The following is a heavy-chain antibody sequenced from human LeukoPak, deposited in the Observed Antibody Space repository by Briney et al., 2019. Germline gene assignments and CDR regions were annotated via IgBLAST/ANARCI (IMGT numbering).Heavy chain of an antibody. J-gene: IGHJ4*02. V-gene: IGHV3-64*02. Sequence: GGSLRLSCAASGFTFSNYAMHWVRQAPGKGLEYISSISSDGGSTYYADSVKGRFTISRDNSKNTLYLQMGRLKAEDMAVYYCARSNNIVGATYFDYWGQGTLVTVSS. CDR2: ISSDGGST. CDR1: GFTFSNYA. D-gene: IGHD1-26*01. CDR3: ARSNNIVGATYFDY.